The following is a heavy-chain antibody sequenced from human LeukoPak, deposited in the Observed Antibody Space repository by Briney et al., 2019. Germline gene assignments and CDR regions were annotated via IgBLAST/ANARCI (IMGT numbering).Heavy chain of an antibody. Sequence: GGSLRLSCAAPGFTFSSYSMNWVRQAPGGGLEWGSYIISISITIYYADSVKGRFTISRDNTTNTLYMRMNSLRAEDTAVYNCARELYDSSGFDCWGQGTLVTVSA. V-gene: IGHV3-48*01. CDR1: GFTFSSYS. D-gene: IGHD3-22*01. CDR3: ARELYDSSGFDC. CDR2: IISISITI. J-gene: IGHJ4*02.